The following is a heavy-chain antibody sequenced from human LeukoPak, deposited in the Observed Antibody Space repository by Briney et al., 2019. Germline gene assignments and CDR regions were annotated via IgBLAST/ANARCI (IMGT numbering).Heavy chain of an antibody. CDR1: GYNFTPYW. V-gene: IGHV5-51*01. Sequence: GESLKISCQSSGYNFTPYWIGWVRQKPGKGLEWMGIIYPGDSDTRYSPSFQGQVTISADKSISTAYLQWSSLKASDTAMYYCARLYDSSGHMGDYWGQGTLVTVSS. D-gene: IGHD3-22*01. CDR3: ARLYDSSGHMGDY. CDR2: IYPGDSDT. J-gene: IGHJ4*02.